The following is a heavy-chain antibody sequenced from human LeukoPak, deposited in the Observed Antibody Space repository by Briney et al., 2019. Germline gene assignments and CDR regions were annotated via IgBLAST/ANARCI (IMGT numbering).Heavy chain of an antibody. CDR2: ISNSGGT. CDR1: GGSTSSYY. D-gene: IGHD1-1*01. J-gene: IGHJ3*02. Sequence: SETLSLTCTVSGGSTSSYYWSWIRQPPGEGLEWIGYISNSGGTKYNPSLKSRGTISVDASKNQLSLKLSSVTAADTAVYHCVRLQPNSGQWAFDIWGQGTMVTVSS. V-gene: IGHV4-59*01. CDR3: VRLQPNSGQWAFDI.